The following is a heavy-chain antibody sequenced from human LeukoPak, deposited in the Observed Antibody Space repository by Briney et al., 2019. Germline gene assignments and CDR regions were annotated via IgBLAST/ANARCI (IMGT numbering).Heavy chain of an antibody. Sequence: GGSLRLSWAASGFTFDDYGMSWVRQAPGRGLEWVSGINWNGGSTGYADSVKGRFTISRDDSKNTLSLQMNSLRVEDTAVYYCARDLAWGAFDYWGQGTLVTVSS. CDR3: ARDLAWGAFDY. CDR1: GFTFDDYG. J-gene: IGHJ4*02. D-gene: IGHD3-16*01. CDR2: INWNGGST. V-gene: IGHV3-20*04.